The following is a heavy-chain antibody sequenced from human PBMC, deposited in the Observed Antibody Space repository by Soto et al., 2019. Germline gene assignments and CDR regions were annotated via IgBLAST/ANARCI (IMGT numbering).Heavy chain of an antibody. D-gene: IGHD3-22*01. CDR2: IIPIFGTA. Sequence: QVQLVQSGAEVKKPGSSVKVSCKASGGTFSSYAISWVRQAPGQGLEWMGGIIPIFGTANYGQQFQGRVTITADESMSTDYMELSSLRSEDTAVYYCARGPDYYDSSGYYYIFGYWGQGTLVTVFS. CDR1: GGTFSSYA. J-gene: IGHJ4*02. V-gene: IGHV1-69*01. CDR3: ARGPDYYDSSGYYYIFGY.